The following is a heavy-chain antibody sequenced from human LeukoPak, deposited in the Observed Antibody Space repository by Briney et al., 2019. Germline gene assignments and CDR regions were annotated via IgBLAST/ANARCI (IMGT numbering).Heavy chain of an antibody. CDR3: AKDSPIGTYYHYNGMDV. J-gene: IGHJ6*02. CDR1: GFTFSNYA. Sequence: GGSVRLSCAASGFTFSNYAMSWVRQAPGKGLKWVSVISGTGGSTYYADSAKGRFTISRDNSKNTVYLQMNSLRAEDTAVYYCAKDSPIGTYYHYNGMDVWGQGSTVIVSS. V-gene: IGHV3-23*01. D-gene: IGHD1-26*01. CDR2: ISGTGGST.